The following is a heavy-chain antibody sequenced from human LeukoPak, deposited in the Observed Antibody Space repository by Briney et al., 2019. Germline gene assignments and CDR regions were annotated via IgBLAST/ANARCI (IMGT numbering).Heavy chain of an antibody. CDR3: VKGFNWYFDL. J-gene: IGHJ2*01. CDR1: GFSFSDYG. V-gene: IGHV3-33*06. Sequence: GGSLGPSCAASGFSFSDYGLHWVRQAPGKGLEWVAVIWYDGSIKYYADSVKGRFTISRDNSRNTVYLQMNSLRAEDTAVYYCVKGFNWYFDLWGRGTLVTVSS. CDR2: IWYDGSIK.